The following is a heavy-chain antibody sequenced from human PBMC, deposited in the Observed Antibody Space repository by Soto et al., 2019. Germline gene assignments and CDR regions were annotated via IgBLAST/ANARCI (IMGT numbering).Heavy chain of an antibody. CDR3: GLTVRYSSSSLAIDY. V-gene: IGHV1-69*02. CDR2: IIPILGIA. J-gene: IGHJ4*02. Sequence: ASVKVSCKASGGTFSSYTISWVRQAPGQGLEWMGRIIPILGIANYAQKFQGRVTITADKSTSTAYMELSSLRSEDTAVYYCGLTVRYSSSSLAIDYWGQGTLVTVSS. D-gene: IGHD6-6*01. CDR1: GGTFSSYT.